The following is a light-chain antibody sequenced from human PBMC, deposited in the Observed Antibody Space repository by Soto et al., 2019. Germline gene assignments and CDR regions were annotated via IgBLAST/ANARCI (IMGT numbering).Light chain of an antibody. CDR2: GAS. CDR1: QSISSN. Sequence: EIVMTQSPATLSVAPGDRATLACRASQSISSNLAWYQQKPGQAPRLLIYGASTRATGIPARFSGSVSGTEVTLTISSLQSEYFAVYYCQHYNNWPPWTFGQGTKLEIK. J-gene: IGKJ1*01. V-gene: IGKV3-15*01. CDR3: QHYNNWPPWT.